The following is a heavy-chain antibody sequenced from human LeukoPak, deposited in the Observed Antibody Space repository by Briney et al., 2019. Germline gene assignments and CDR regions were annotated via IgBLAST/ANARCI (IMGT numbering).Heavy chain of an antibody. CDR3: ARAHWSFSLMLYFDY. D-gene: IGHD2-8*01. V-gene: IGHV4-30-4*01. Sequence: SQTLSLTCTVSGGSISSGDYYWSWLRQPPGKGVEWIGYIYYSGSTYYNPSLKSRVTISVDTSKNQFSLKLSSVTAADTAVYYCARAHWSFSLMLYFDYWGQGTLVTVSS. J-gene: IGHJ4*02. CDR2: IYYSGST. CDR1: GGSISSGDYY.